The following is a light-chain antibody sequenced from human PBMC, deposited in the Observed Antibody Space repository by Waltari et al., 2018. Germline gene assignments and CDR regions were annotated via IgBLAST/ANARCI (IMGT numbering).Light chain of an antibody. CDR2: VVN. CDR1: SSDVGFYNF. Sequence: QSALTQPASVSGSPGQSITISCIGTSSDVGFYNFFSWYQQNPGEAPKPMIYVVNNRPSGVCSRFSGSKSGNPASLTISGLQAEDEADYYCSSYTSSHTWVFGGGTKVTVL. J-gene: IGLJ3*02. V-gene: IGLV2-14*03. CDR3: SSYTSSHTWV.